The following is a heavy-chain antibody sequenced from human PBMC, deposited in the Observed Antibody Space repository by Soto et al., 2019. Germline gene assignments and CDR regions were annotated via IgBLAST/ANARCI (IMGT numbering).Heavy chain of an antibody. D-gene: IGHD3-16*02. CDR3: ARSYAISFGVFFVPYYFDS. CDR1: GGSFSGFY. Sequence: SETLSLTCAVYGGSFSGFYWTWIRQAPGKGLEWIGEINVNGNTNYNPSLKSRVTISVDTSKNQFSLKLNSVTAADTAVYYCARSYAISFGVFFVPYYFDSWGQGTLVTVSS. J-gene: IGHJ4*02. V-gene: IGHV4-34*01. CDR2: INVNGNT.